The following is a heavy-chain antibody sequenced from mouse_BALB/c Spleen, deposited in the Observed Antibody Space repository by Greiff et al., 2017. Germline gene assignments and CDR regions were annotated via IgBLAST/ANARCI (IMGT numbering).Heavy chain of an antibody. V-gene: IGHV1S81*02. Sequence: QVQLQQPGAELVKPGASVKLSCKASGYTFTSYWMHWVKQRPGQGLEWIGEINPSNGRTNYNEKFKSKATLTVDKSSSTAYMQLSSLTSENSAVYYCARGIVDYWGQGTSVTVSS. CDR2: INPSNGRT. J-gene: IGHJ4*01. CDR3: ARGIVDY. CDR1: GYTFTSYW.